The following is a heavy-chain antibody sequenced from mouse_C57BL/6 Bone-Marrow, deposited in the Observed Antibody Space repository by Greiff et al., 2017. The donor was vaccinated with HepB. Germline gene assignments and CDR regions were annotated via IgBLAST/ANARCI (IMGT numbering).Heavy chain of an antibody. V-gene: IGHV7-4*01. J-gene: IGHJ3*01. CDR1: GFTFTDDH. D-gene: IGHD1-1*01. Sequence: EVQLVESGGGLVQPGASLRLSCAASGFTFTDDHMSWVRQPPGKALEWLALIRNKANGYTTDHTASVKGRFTISRVTSQNILYLQINTLRAEDSATYYGVTAVSNGNGYTWFAYWGQGTRVTVSA. CDR3: VTAVSNGNGYTWFAY. CDR2: IRNKANGYTT.